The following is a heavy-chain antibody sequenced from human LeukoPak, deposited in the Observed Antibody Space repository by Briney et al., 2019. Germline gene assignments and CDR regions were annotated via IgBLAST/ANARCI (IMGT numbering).Heavy chain of an antibody. J-gene: IGHJ4*02. Sequence: GGSLRLSCAASGFTFSSYAMSWVRQAPGKGLEWVSAISGSGGRTYYADSVKGRFTISRDNSKNTLYLQMNSLRAEDTAVYYCAKEVAFNCGGDCYSFDYWGQGTLVTVSS. CDR1: GFTFSSYA. CDR3: AKEVAFNCGGDCYSFDY. D-gene: IGHD2-21*02. V-gene: IGHV3-23*01. CDR2: ISGSGGRT.